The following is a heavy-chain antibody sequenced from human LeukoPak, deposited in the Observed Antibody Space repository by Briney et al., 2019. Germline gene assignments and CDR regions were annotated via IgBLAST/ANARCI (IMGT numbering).Heavy chain of an antibody. CDR2: ISHSGNT. V-gene: IGHV4-4*02. J-gene: IGHJ4*02. CDR3: ARVTGTTPFDY. Sequence: PSETLSLTCAVSGGSISSNNWWSWVRQSPGKVLEWIGEISHSGNTNYNPSLESRVTISVDKSKNQFSLKLSSVTAADTAVYFCARVTGTTPFDYWGQGTLVTVSS. CDR1: GGSISSNNW. D-gene: IGHD1-1*01.